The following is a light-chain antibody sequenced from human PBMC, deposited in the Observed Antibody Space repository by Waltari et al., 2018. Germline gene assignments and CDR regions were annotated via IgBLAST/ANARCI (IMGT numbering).Light chain of an antibody. Sequence: QLVLTQSPSASASLGASVKPTCTLSSGHSSNIIAWLQQKPEKGPRYLMQVNSDGSHSKGDAIPDRFSGSSSGAERYLTFSTVQSEDEADYSCQTGGHGTWVFGGGTKLTVL. J-gene: IGLJ3*02. CDR2: VNSDGSH. CDR1: SGHSSNI. CDR3: QTGGHGTWV. V-gene: IGLV4-69*01.